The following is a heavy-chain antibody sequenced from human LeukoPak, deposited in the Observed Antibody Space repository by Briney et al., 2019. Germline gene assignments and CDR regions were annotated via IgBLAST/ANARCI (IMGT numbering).Heavy chain of an antibody. J-gene: IGHJ6*02. D-gene: IGHD3-22*01. CDR3: ARIMYYYDSSGYYNYYYYYGMDV. CDR1: GGSISSYY. Sequence: SETLSLTCTVSGGSISSYYWSWIRQPPGKGPEWIGYIYYSGSTNYNPSLKSRVTISVDTSKNQFSLKLSSVTAADMAVYYCARIMYYYDSSGYYNYYYYYGMDVWGQGTTVTVSS. CDR2: IYYSGST. V-gene: IGHV4-59*08.